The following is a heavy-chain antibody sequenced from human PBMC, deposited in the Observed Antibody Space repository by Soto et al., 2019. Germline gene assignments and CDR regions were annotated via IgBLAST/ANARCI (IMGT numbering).Heavy chain of an antibody. CDR3: ARDSGRVFGEMTSGLFDY. D-gene: IGHD3-10*01. CDR2: INAGNGDT. Sequence: ASVKVSCKASGYTFTRYGIHWVRQAPGQRLEWMGWINAGNGDTKYSQKFQGRVTITRDTSATIDYMELRSLRSEDTAVYYCARDSGRVFGEMTSGLFDYWGQGTLVTVSS. J-gene: IGHJ4*02. V-gene: IGHV1-3*01. CDR1: GYTFTRYG.